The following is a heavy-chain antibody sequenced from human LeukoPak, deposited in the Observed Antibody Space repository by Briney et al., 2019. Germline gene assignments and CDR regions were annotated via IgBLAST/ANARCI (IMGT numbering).Heavy chain of an antibody. CDR3: ARVTKGIAASGLDY. J-gene: IGHJ4*02. CDR2: NNPSGGST. V-gene: IGHV1-46*01. D-gene: IGHD6-13*01. Sequence: ASVKVSYKASGYTFTSYYMQWVRQAPGQGREWMGINNPSGGSTSYAQKFQGRVTMTRDMSTSTVYMELSSLRSEDTAVYYCARVTKGIAASGLDYWGQGTLVTGSS. CDR1: GYTFTSYY.